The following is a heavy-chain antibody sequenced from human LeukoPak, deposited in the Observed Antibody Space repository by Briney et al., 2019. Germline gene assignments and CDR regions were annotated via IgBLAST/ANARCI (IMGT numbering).Heavy chain of an antibody. CDR3: TRDSTGDY. D-gene: IGHD6-19*01. J-gene: IGHJ4*02. Sequence: GGSLRLTCAASGFTFSSYSMNWVRQAPGKGLEWVGFIRSKAYGGTTEYAASVKGRFTISRDDSKSIAYLQMNSLKTEDTAVYYCTRDSTGDYWGQGTLVTVSS. V-gene: IGHV3-49*04. CDR2: IRSKAYGGTT. CDR1: GFTFSSYS.